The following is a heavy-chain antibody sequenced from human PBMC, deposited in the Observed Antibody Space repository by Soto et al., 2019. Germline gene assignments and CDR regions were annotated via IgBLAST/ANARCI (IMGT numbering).Heavy chain of an antibody. V-gene: IGHV5-51*01. Sequence: PGESLKISCKASGYTFTSYWIAWVRQMPGKGLEWMGIIFPVDSDTTYSPSFQGQVTISADKSITTAYVQWSSLKASDTAMYYCAIRAYSYGYSFSYWGQGTLVTVSS. CDR1: GYTFTSYW. CDR3: AIRAYSYGYSFSY. CDR2: IFPVDSDT. J-gene: IGHJ4*02. D-gene: IGHD5-18*01.